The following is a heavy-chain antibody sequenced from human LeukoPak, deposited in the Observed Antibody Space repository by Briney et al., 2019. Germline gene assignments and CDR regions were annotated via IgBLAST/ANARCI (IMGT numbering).Heavy chain of an antibody. CDR1: GFTFITYA. Sequence: GGSLRLSCAASGFTFITYAMSWVRQAPGKGPEWGSTISVSGGSTYYADSVKGRFTISRDDSKNTLYLQMNSLRAEDTAFYYCAKGGSGSYYSHFDCWGQGTLVTVSS. D-gene: IGHD3-10*01. V-gene: IGHV3-23*01. CDR3: AKGGSGSYYSHFDC. CDR2: ISVSGGST. J-gene: IGHJ4*02.